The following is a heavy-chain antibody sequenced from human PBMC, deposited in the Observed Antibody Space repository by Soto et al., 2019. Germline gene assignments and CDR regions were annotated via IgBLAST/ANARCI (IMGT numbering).Heavy chain of an antibody. CDR1: GFTFSSYA. J-gene: IGHJ4*02. V-gene: IGHV3-23*01. CDR2: ISRSGDST. Sequence: EVQLLESGGGLVQPGGSLRLSCAASGFTFSSYAMTWVRQAPGKGLEWVSTISRSGDSTYYRDSVKGRFTISRDNSKNTVYLPMNSLRAEDTAGYYCAKTDKFNPQSSGWANRFDYWGQGTLVTVSS. CDR3: AKTDKFNPQSSGWANRFDY. D-gene: IGHD6-19*01.